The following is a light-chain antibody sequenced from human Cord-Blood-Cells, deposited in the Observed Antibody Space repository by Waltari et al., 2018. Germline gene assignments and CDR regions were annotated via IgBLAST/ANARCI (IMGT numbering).Light chain of an antibody. CDR3: QQYNNWPPYS. J-gene: IGKJ2*03. CDR1: QSISSN. V-gene: IGKV3-15*01. Sequence: IVMTQSPPTLSVSPGARATISCRASQSISSNLAWYQQKPGQAPRLLIYGASTRATGIPARFSGSGSGTDFTLTISSLQSEDFAVYYCQQYNNWPPYSFGQGTKLEIK. CDR2: GAS.